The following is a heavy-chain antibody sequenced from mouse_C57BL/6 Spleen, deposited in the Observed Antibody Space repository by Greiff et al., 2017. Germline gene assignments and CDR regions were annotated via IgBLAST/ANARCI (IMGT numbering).Heavy chain of an antibody. CDR2: ISSGGSYT. J-gene: IGHJ2*01. CDR1: GFTFSSYG. V-gene: IGHV5-6*01. Sequence: EVQVVESGGDLVKPGGSLKLSCAASGFTFSSYGMSWVRQTPDKRLEWVATISSGGSYTYYPDSVKGRFTISRDTAKNTLYLQMSSLKSEDTAIYYCARHDWFDYWGQGTTLTVSS. D-gene: IGHD4-1*01. CDR3: ARHDWFDY.